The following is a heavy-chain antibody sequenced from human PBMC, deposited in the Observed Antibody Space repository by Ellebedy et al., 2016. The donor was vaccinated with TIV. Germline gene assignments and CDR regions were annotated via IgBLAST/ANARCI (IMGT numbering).Heavy chain of an antibody. CDR1: GGTFSSYG. Sequence: AASVKVSCKASGGTFSSYGISWVRQAPGQGLEWMGWISAYNGNTNYAQKLQGRVTMTTDTSTSTAYMELRSLRSDDTAVYYCARDRALNCLDYWGQGTLVTVSS. CDR2: ISAYNGNT. CDR3: ARDRALNCLDY. V-gene: IGHV1-18*01. J-gene: IGHJ4*02. D-gene: IGHD1-20*01.